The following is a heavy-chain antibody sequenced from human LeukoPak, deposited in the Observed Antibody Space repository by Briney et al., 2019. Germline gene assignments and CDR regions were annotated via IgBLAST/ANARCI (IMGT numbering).Heavy chain of an antibody. V-gene: IGHV4-61*02. J-gene: IGHJ4*02. D-gene: IGHD6-13*01. Sequence: PSETLSLTCSVSGDSISSGSFYWSWIRQPAGRGLEWIGRIYPSGSTNYNPSLKSRVTISLDTSKNQFSLKLSSVTAADTAVYYCARDVLTAPGTFDYWGQGALVTVSS. CDR3: ARDVLTAPGTFDY. CDR1: GDSISSGSFY. CDR2: IYPSGST.